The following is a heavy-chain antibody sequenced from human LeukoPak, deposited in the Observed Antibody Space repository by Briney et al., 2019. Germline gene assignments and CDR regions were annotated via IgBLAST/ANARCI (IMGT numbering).Heavy chain of an antibody. CDR3: ARGVRGVSAYYYYYYMDV. J-gene: IGHJ6*03. Sequence: SETLSLTCAVSGGSISSGGYSWSWIRQPPGKGLEWIGYIYYSGSTYYNPSLKSRVTISVDTSKNQFSLKLSSVTAADTAVYYCARGVRGVSAYYYYYYMDVWGKGTTVTISS. D-gene: IGHD3-10*01. CDR1: GGSISSGGYS. V-gene: IGHV4-61*08. CDR2: IYYSGST.